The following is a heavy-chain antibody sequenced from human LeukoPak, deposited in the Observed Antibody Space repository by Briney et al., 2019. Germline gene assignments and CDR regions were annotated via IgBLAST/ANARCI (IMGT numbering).Heavy chain of an antibody. D-gene: IGHD1-26*01. J-gene: IGHJ6*02. CDR1: GGSISSYY. Sequence: PSETLSLTCTVSGGSISSYYWGYIRQPPGKGLEWIGFIYYSGSTNYNPSLNSRVTISVDTSKNQFSLKLNSVTAADTAVYYCARDGRYSGSYRTPGPVYYYYGMDVWGQGTTVTVSS. CDR3: ARDGRYSGSYRTPGPVYYYYGMDV. V-gene: IGHV4-59*01. CDR2: IYYSGST.